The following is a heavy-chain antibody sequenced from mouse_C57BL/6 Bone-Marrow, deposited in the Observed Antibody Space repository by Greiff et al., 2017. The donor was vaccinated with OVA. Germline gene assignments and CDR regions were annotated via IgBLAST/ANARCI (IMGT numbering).Heavy chain of an antibody. J-gene: IGHJ3*01. V-gene: IGHV1-50*01. D-gene: IGHD3-3*01. CDR3: ASAVFAY. CDR1: GYTFTRYW. Sequence: QVQLQQPGAELVKPGASVKLSCKASGYTFTRYWMQWVKQRPGQGLEWIGEIDPSDSYTNYNQKFKGKATLTVDTSSSTAYMQLNSLTSADSAVYYCASAVFAYWGQGTLVTVSA. CDR2: IDPSDSYT.